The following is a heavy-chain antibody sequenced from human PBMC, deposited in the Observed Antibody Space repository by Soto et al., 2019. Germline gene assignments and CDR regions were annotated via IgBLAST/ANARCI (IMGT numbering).Heavy chain of an antibody. CDR1: GASISSYY. CDR2: IYYIGST. J-gene: IGHJ6*03. Sequence: SETLSLTCAVSGASISSYYWNWIRQPPGKGLEWIGYIYYIGSTNYNPSLKSRVTISVDTSKNQFSLKLSSVTAADTAVYYCARASHMDVWGKGTTVTVSS. V-gene: IGHV4-59*08. D-gene: IGHD6-6*01. CDR3: ARASHMDV.